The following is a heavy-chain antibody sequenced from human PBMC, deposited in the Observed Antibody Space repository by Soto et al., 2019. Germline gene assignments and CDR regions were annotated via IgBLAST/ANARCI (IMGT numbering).Heavy chain of an antibody. CDR2: ISYDGSNK. CDR3: ARDRPNDYYDSSGLMDY. Sequence: QVQLVESGGGVVQPGRSLRLSCAASGFTVSSYAMHWVRQAPGKGLEWVAVISYDGSNKYYADSVKGRFTISRDNSKNTLYLQMNSLRAEDTAVYYCARDRPNDYYDSSGLMDYWGQGTLVTVSS. J-gene: IGHJ4*02. CDR1: GFTVSSYA. V-gene: IGHV3-30-3*01. D-gene: IGHD3-22*01.